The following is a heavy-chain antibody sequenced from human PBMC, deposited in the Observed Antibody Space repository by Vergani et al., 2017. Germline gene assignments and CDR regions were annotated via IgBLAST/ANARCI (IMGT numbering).Heavy chain of an antibody. CDR1: GYTFTNYP. Sequence: QVQLLQSGSELKKPGASVRISCEASGYTFTNYPLIWVRQAPGQGLEWMGIINPSGGSTSYAQKFQGRVTMTRDTSTSTVYMELSSLRSEDTAVYYCARGAAAPLCYYYGMDVWGQGTTVSVSS. CDR2: INPSGGST. CDR3: ARGAAAPLCYYYGMDV. V-gene: IGHV1-46*03. J-gene: IGHJ6*02. D-gene: IGHD6-13*01.